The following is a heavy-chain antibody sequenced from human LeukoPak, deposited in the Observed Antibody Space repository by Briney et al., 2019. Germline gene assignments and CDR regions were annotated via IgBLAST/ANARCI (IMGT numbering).Heavy chain of an antibody. D-gene: IGHD3-22*01. CDR1: GGTFSSYA. V-gene: IGHV1-69*05. J-gene: IGHJ4*02. Sequence: ASVTVSCKASGGTFSSYAISWVRQAPGQGLEWMGGIIPIFGTANYAQKFQGRVTITTDESTSTAYMELSSLRSEDTAVYYCARDPYDSSGGDYWGQGTLVTVSS. CDR3: ARDPYDSSGGDY. CDR2: IIPIFGTA.